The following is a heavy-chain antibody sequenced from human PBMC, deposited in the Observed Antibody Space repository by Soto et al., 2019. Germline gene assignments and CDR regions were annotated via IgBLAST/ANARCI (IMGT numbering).Heavy chain of an antibody. J-gene: IGHJ3*02. Sequence: QVQLQESGPGLVKPSQTLSLTCTVSGGSISSGGYYWSWIRQHPGKCLEWIGYIYFSGSTYYNPSLMLRVTISVDTSKNQFSLKLSSVTAADTAVYYCARGYSGYDDAFDIWGQGTMVTVSS. D-gene: IGHD5-12*01. CDR1: GGSISSGGYY. CDR3: ARGYSGYDDAFDI. CDR2: IYFSGST. V-gene: IGHV4-31*03.